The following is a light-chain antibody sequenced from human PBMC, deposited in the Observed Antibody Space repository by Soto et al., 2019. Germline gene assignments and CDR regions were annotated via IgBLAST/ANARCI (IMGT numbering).Light chain of an antibody. CDR1: QSISTW. J-gene: IGKJ1*01. V-gene: IGKV1-5*01. Sequence: IQMTQSPSTLSASVVYIATITVRSSQSISTWLAWYQQKPGNAPDLLIYDASTLESGVPSRFSGSGSGTEFTLSISSLQPDDFAAYYCHQYNSGTFGKGTTVDIK. CDR3: HQYNSGT. CDR2: DAS.